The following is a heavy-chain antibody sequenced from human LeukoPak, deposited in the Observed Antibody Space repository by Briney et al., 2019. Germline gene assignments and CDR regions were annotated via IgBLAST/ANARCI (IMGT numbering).Heavy chain of an antibody. J-gene: IGHJ4*02. D-gene: IGHD3-22*01. Sequence: PGGSLRLSCAASGFTFSRYSMNWVRQAPGKGLEWVSSISGSSSYIYYADSLKGRFTISRDNAKNSLYLQMNSLRAEDTAVYYCARRGYDTKYYFDYWGQGTVVTVSS. V-gene: IGHV3-21*01. CDR3: ARRGYDTKYYFDY. CDR2: ISGSSSYI. CDR1: GFTFSRYS.